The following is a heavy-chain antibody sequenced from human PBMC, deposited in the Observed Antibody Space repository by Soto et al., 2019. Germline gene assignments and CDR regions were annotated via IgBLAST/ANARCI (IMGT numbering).Heavy chain of an antibody. CDR3: AIGGGDFNYLDY. D-gene: IGHD2-21*01. CDR2: IKSDGSST. V-gene: IGHV3-74*01. J-gene: IGHJ4*02. Sequence: EVQLVESGGGLVQPGGSLRLSCAASGFLFNTYWMFWVRQAPRKGRLWVSRIKSDGSSTNYADSVKGRFTITKDNAKNTLQRQMTSPRADNTAVYYCAIGGGDFNYLDYWGQGILVSVSS. CDR1: GFLFNTYW.